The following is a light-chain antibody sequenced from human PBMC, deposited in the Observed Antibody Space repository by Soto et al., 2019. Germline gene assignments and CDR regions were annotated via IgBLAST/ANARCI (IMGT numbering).Light chain of an antibody. CDR2: DVS. CDR1: SSDVGGYNY. J-gene: IGLJ2*01. V-gene: IGLV2-11*01. CDR3: CSYAGSYTLVV. Sequence: QSVLTQPRSVSGSPGQSVTISCTGTSSDVGGYNYVSWYQQHPGKAPKLMIYDVSKWPSGVPDRFSGSKSGNTASLTISGLQAEDEADYYCCSYAGSYTLVVFGGGTQLTVL.